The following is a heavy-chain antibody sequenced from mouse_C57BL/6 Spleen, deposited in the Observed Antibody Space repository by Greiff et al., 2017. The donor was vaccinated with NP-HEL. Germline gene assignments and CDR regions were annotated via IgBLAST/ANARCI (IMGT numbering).Heavy chain of an antibody. CDR3: SRSDSSPWFAY. Sequence: QVQLQQPGAELVKPGASVKLSCKASGYTFTSYWMHWVKQSPGQGLEWIGMIHPNSGSTNYNEKFKSKATLTVDKSSSTAYMQLSSLTSEDSAVYYCSRSDSSPWFAYWGQGTLVTVSA. J-gene: IGHJ3*01. V-gene: IGHV1-64*01. D-gene: IGHD1-1*01. CDR2: IHPNSGST. CDR1: GYTFTSYW.